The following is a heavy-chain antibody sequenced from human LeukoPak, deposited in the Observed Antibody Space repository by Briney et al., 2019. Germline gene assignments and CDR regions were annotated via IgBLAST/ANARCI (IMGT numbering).Heavy chain of an antibody. CDR1: GFTFSSYA. CDR2: ISGSGGST. Sequence: GGSLRLSCAASGFTFSSYAMSWVRRAPGKGLEWVSAISGSGGSTYYADSVKGRFTISRDNSKNTLYLQMNSLRAEDTAVYYCAKDHDILTGLFDYWGQGTLVTVSS. D-gene: IGHD3-9*01. J-gene: IGHJ4*02. CDR3: AKDHDILTGLFDY. V-gene: IGHV3-23*01.